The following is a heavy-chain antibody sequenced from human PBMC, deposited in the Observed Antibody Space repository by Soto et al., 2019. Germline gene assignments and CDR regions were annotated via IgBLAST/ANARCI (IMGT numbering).Heavy chain of an antibody. Sequence: HPGGSLRLSCAASGFTFSSYAMNWVRQAPGKGLEWVSAISGKGGSTYYADSVKGRFTNSRDRSKNTLYLQMNSLRAEDTAVYYCAKGNSWSPALVLDIWGQGTMVTVSS. CDR3: AKGNSWSPALVLDI. CDR2: ISGKGGST. J-gene: IGHJ3*02. V-gene: IGHV3-23*01. D-gene: IGHD1-7*01. CDR1: GFTFSSYA.